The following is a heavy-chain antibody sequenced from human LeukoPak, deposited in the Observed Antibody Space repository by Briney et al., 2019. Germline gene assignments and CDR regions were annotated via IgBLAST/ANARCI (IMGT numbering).Heavy chain of an antibody. CDR2: IYNSGSA. CDR3: ARGMITIFGVANHGMDV. Sequence: SETLSLTCTVSGGFISQEYWSWIRQPPGKGLEWIGYIYNSGSASYNPSLGSRVTMSVDTSKKQFSLKLSSVTAADTAVYYCARGMITIFGVANHGMDVWGQGTTVTVSS. V-gene: IGHV4-59*13. J-gene: IGHJ6*02. D-gene: IGHD3-3*01. CDR1: GGFISQEY.